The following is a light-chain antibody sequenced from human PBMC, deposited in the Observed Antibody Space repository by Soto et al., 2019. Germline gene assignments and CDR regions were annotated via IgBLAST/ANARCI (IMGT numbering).Light chain of an antibody. CDR1: SSNIGSNT. CDR3: AAWDDSLNGLYV. J-gene: IGLJ1*01. CDR2: SNN. Sequence: VLTQPPSASGTPGQRVTISCSGSSSNIGSNTVNWYQQLPGTAPKLLIYSNNQRPSGVPDRFSGSKSGTSASLTISGLQSEDEADYYCAAWDDSLNGLYVFGTGTKVTVL. V-gene: IGLV1-44*01.